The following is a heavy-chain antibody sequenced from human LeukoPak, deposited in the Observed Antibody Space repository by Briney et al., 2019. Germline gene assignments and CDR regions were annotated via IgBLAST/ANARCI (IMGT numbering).Heavy chain of an antibody. V-gene: IGHV3-23*01. D-gene: IGHD6-13*01. Sequence: GGSLRLSCSASGFTFSNYGMSWVRQAPGKGLEWVSAITASSSSTHDADSVKGRFTISRDNSKNTLYLQMNSLRAEDTAVYYCARDIAAAGTIDYWGQGTLVTVSS. CDR3: ARDIAAAGTIDY. CDR2: ITASSSST. CDR1: GFTFSNYG. J-gene: IGHJ4*02.